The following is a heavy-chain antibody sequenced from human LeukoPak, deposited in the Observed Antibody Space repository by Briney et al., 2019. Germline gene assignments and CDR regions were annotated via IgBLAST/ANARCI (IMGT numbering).Heavy chain of an antibody. CDR3: ARGRGYTYGYPENWFDP. J-gene: IGHJ5*02. V-gene: IGHV5-51*01. CDR2: IYPGNSDT. Sequence: GESLKISCKGSGYSFTSYWIGWVRQMPGKGLEWMGIIYPGNSDTKYSPSFQGQVTISVDKSVNPAYLQWDSLKAADTAIYYCARGRGYTYGYPENWFDPWGQGTPVTVSS. CDR1: GYSFTSYW. D-gene: IGHD5-18*01.